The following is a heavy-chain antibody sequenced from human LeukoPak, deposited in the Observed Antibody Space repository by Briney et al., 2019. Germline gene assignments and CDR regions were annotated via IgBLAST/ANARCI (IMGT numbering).Heavy chain of an antibody. Sequence: SETLSLTCSVSGGSISGSGYYWAWIRQPPGKGLEWIGNIYDSGSTYSNPSLKSRVTISVDTSKNQFSLELNSVTAADTAVYFCARRCRSTSCYHYWGQGTLVTVSS. V-gene: IGHV4-39*01. J-gene: IGHJ4*02. CDR3: ARRCRSTSCYHY. CDR1: GGSISGSGYY. CDR2: IYDSGST. D-gene: IGHD2-2*01.